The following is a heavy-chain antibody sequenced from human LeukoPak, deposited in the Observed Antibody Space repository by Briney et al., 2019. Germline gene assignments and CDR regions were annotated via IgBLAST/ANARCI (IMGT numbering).Heavy chain of an antibody. CDR2: INPNGGGT. J-gene: IGHJ6*03. CDR3: ARSGPSYYYYYMDV. V-gene: IGHV1-2*02. Sequence: ASVKVSCKASGYTFTGYYMHWVRQAPGQGLEWMGWINPNGGGTNYAQKFQGRVTMTRDTSISTAYMELSRLRSDDTAVYYCARSGPSYYYYYMDVWGKGTTVTISS. CDR1: GYTFTGYY.